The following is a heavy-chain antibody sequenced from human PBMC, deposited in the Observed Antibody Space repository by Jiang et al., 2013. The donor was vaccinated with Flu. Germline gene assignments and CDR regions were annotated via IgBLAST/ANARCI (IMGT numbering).Heavy chain of an antibody. V-gene: IGHV4-30-4*01. CDR2: IYYSGST. D-gene: IGHD1-26*01. J-gene: IGHJ4*02. Sequence: GPGLVKPSQTLSLTCTVSGGSISSGDYYWSWIRQPPGKGLEWIGYIYYSGSTYYNPSLKSRVTISVDTSKNQFSLKLSSVTAADTAVYYCARSIVGATRTFDYWGQGTLVTVS. CDR3: ARSIVGATRTFDY. CDR1: GGSISSGDYY.